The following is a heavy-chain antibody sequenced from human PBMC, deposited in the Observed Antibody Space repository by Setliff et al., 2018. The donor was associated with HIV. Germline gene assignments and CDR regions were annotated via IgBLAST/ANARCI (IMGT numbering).Heavy chain of an antibody. V-gene: IGHV3-7*03. CDR1: GFTFSSYW. D-gene: IGHD6-13*01. J-gene: IGHJ4*02. CDR2: IRRDEGEK. Sequence: GGSLRLSCAASGFTFSSYWMTWVRQAPGKGLQWVANIRRDEGEKYYVDSVKGRFTISRDNAKNSLYLQMSSLRVDDTAVYYCARISSAWYLVDYWGQRTLVTVSS. CDR3: ARISSAWYLVDY.